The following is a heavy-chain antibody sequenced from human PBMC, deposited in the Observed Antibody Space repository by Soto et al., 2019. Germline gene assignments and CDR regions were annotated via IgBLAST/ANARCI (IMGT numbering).Heavy chain of an antibody. Sequence: GASVKVSCKASGFTFTSSAMQWVRQARGQRFEWIGWIVVGSGNTNYAQKFQERVTITRDMSTSTAYMELSSLRSEDTAVYYCAAADSSGYYSNYYYGMDVWGQGTTVTV. V-gene: IGHV1-58*02. CDR3: AAADSSGYYSNYYYGMDV. CDR1: GFTFTSSA. J-gene: IGHJ6*02. D-gene: IGHD3-22*01. CDR2: IVVGSGNT.